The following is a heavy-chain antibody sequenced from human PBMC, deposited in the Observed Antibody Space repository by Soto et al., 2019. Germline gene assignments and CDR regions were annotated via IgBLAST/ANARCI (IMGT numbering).Heavy chain of an antibody. V-gene: IGHV4-34*01. Sequence: SETLSLTCAFYVGSFIGYYWSWIRQPPGKGLEWIGEINHSGSTNYNPSLKSRVTISVDTSKNQFSLKLSSVTAADTAVYYCAREAGGDYWYFDLWGRGTLVTVSS. CDR1: VGSFIGYY. D-gene: IGHD4-17*01. CDR2: INHSGST. CDR3: AREAGGDYWYFDL. J-gene: IGHJ2*01.